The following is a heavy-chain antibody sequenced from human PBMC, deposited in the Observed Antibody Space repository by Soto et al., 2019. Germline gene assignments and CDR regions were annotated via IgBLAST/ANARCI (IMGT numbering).Heavy chain of an antibody. CDR3: ARDLVEGALNGFDV. CDR2: ISDVGTYI. D-gene: IGHD1-26*01. J-gene: IGHJ3*01. Sequence: GESLKISCVASGFILSDHSMNWVRLAPGKGLEWVSSISDVGTYIFYAASVKGRFTISRDNAKNSLYLQLDSLGAEDTALYYCARDLVEGALNGFDVWGQGTMVTVSS. CDR1: GFILSDHS. V-gene: IGHV3-21*01.